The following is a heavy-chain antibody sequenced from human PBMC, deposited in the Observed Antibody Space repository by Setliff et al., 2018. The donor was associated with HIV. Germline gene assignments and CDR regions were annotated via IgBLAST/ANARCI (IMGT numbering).Heavy chain of an antibody. D-gene: IGHD2-2*01. V-gene: IGHV3-15*01. Sequence: GGSLRLSCAASGFNFNQYWMSWVRQAPGKGLEWVGRIQSKADGGTTNYAAPVKGRFTISRDDSKNTAYLQMNSLRTEDTALYYCARLKSYASSPSSDYWGQGALVTVSS. CDR2: IQSKADGGTT. CDR3: ARLKSYASSPSSDY. CDR1: GFNFNQYW. J-gene: IGHJ4*02.